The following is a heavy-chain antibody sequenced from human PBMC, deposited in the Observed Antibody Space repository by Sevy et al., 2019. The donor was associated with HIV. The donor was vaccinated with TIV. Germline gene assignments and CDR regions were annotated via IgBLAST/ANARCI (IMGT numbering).Heavy chain of an antibody. Sequence: GGSLRLSCAASGFTFDNNAMYWVRQAPGKGLEWVSVISGSGFSTKYAGSVKGRFTISRDISKSTLYLQMNSLRAEDTAVYYCAKVYYYDSGTVIPRGMDVWGQGTTVTVSS. J-gene: IGHJ6*02. V-gene: IGHV3-23*01. CDR2: ISGSGFST. D-gene: IGHD3-10*01. CDR3: AKVYYYDSGTVIPRGMDV. CDR1: GFTFDNNA.